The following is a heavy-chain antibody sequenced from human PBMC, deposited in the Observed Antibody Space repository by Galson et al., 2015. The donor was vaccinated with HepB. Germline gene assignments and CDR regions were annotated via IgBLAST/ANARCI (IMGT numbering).Heavy chain of an antibody. J-gene: IGHJ5*02. D-gene: IGHD6-19*01. CDR1: GFTFDDFT. Sequence: SLRLSCAASGFTFDDFTMHWVRHAPGKGLEWVSLITWDGGSTFYADSVKGRFTISRDNSKNSPYLQMNSLRTEDTALYYCAKEKNRQWLSWGQGTLVTVSS. V-gene: IGHV3-43*01. CDR3: AKEKNRQWLS. CDR2: ITWDGGST.